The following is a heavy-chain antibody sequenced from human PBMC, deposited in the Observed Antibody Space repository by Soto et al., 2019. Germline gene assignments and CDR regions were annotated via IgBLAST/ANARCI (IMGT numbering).Heavy chain of an antibody. CDR1: GYTFTSYA. Sequence: QVQLVQSGAEVKKPGASVQVSCKASGYTFTSYAIHWVRQAPGQRLEWMGWINAGNGNTKYSQKFQGRVTITRDTSASTAYMELSSLRSEDTAVYYCARYYYGSGSYSSDYWGQGNLVTVSS. J-gene: IGHJ4*02. V-gene: IGHV1-3*01. D-gene: IGHD3-10*01. CDR3: ARYYYGSGSYSSDY. CDR2: INAGNGNT.